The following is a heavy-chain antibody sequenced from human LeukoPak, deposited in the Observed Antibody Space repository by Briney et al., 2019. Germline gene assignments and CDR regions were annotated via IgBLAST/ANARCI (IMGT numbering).Heavy chain of an antibody. CDR2: IYYSGTT. CDR1: GASVNTGSYY. J-gene: IGHJ4*02. V-gene: IGHV4-39*01. Sequence: SETLSLTCTVSGASVNTGSYYWSWLRQPPGKGLEWIGSIYYSGTTYYSSSLKSRVIISVDTSKNQFSLKLSSVTATDTAVYYCARHEAQDFDYWGQGTLVTVSS. CDR3: ARHEAQDFDY.